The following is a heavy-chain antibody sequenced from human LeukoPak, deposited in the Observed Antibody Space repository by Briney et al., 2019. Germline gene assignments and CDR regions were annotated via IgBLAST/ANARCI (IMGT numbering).Heavy chain of an antibody. CDR3: ARGYRVTTYYYDSSGYPFDY. J-gene: IGHJ4*02. CDR2: INHSGST. D-gene: IGHD3-22*01. CDR1: GGSFSGYY. V-gene: IGHV4-34*01. Sequence: SETLSLTCAVYGGSFSGYYWSWIRQPPGKGLEWIGEINHSGSTNYNPSLKSRVTISVDTSKNQFSLKLSSVTAADTAVYYCARGYRVTTYYYDSSGYPFDYWGQGTLVTVSS.